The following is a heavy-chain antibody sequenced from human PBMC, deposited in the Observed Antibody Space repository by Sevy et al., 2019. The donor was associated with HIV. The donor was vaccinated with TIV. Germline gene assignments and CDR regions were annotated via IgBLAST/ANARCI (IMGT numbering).Heavy chain of an antibody. CDR2: IKQDGSGK. D-gene: IGHD6-6*01. CDR3: ATDYFSRSSPEALDI. V-gene: IGHV3-7*01. J-gene: IGHJ3*02. CDR1: GFTFSSYW. Sequence: GESLKISCAASGFTFSSYWMNWVRQAPGKGLEWVANIKQDGSGKNYVDSVKGRFTISRDNAKNSLFLQMNSLRVEDTAVYYCATDYFSRSSPEALDIWGQGTMVTVSS.